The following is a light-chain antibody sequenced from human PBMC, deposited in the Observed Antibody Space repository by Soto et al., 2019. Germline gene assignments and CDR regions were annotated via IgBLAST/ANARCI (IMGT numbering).Light chain of an antibody. J-gene: IGKJ2*01. Sequence: DIQMTQSPSSLSASVGDRVTITCRTSQSISNYLNWYQQKPGKAPKLLIYAASSLQSGVPSRFNGSGSGKDFTLTISSPQPEDFATYYCQQTYSTPPTFGQGTTLEIK. CDR3: QQTYSTPPT. CDR2: AAS. V-gene: IGKV1-39*01. CDR1: QSISNY.